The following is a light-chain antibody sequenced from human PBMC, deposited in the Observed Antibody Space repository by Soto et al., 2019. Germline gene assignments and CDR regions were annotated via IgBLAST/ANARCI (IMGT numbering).Light chain of an antibody. Sequence: DIQMTQSPSSLSASVGDRVTITCRASQTISSSLNWYQQRPGKAPNLLIYASSSLQSGVPPRFSGSGSGTDFTLTISSLQPEDFVTYYCQQTYSTPITFGQGTRLEIK. J-gene: IGKJ5*01. CDR2: ASS. V-gene: IGKV1-39*01. CDR3: QQTYSTPIT. CDR1: QTISSS.